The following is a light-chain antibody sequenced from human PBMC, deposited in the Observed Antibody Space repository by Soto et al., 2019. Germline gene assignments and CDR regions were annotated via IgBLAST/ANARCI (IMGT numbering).Light chain of an antibody. CDR1: QSIGTN. CDR3: QQTSSTPLFT. J-gene: IGKJ3*01. Sequence: DIQMTQSPSSLSASVGDRVTVTCRASQSIGTNLNWYQQRPGRAPKLLIYGASVLHTGVPARFSGSGSGTDFTLTISNLQPEDFASYICQQTSSTPLFTFGPGTKVDVE. CDR2: GAS. V-gene: IGKV1-39*01.